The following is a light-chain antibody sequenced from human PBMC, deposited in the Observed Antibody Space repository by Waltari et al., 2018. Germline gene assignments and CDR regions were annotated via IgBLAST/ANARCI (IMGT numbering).Light chain of an antibody. V-gene: IGKV3-15*01. CDR1: QSVGYN. J-gene: IGKJ5*01. CDR2: GAS. CDR3: QQYNNWQIT. Sequence: EVVMTQSPATLSVSQGESVTLSCRASQSVGYNLAWFQQQPGQAPRLLIYGASTRATDIPDRFSGSGSGTAFTLTISSLQSEDFANYYCQQYNNWQITFGQGTRLDLK.